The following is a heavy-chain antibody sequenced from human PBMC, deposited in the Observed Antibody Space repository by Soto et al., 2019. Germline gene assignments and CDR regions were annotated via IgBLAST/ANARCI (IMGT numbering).Heavy chain of an antibody. V-gene: IGHV4-39*01. D-gene: IGHD2-15*01. CDR1: GYSVSSSDYY. J-gene: IGHJ6*01. CDR3: APLSVSLSGPYGIHV. Sequence: SLTCSVSGYSVSSSDYYWAWIRQPPGKGLEWIGSIFYTGLTFYNPSLKSRVSLSVDTPKNQFSVRLNSVTATDTAVYYCAPLSVSLSGPYGIHVWGQGTTVTVSS. CDR2: IFYTGLT.